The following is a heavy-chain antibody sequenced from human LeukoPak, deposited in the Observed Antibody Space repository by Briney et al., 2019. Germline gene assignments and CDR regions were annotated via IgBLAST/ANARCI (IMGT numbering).Heavy chain of an antibody. CDR2: IYYSGST. Sequence: SETLSLTCTVSGGSISSSSYYWGWIRQPPGKGLEWIGSIYYSGSTYYNPSLKSRVTISVDTSKNQFSLKLSSVTAADTAVYYCARRKFLTGYPEHHDYWGQGTLVTVFS. V-gene: IGHV4-39*01. CDR3: ARRKFLTGYPEHHDY. D-gene: IGHD3-9*01. CDR1: GGSISSSSYY. J-gene: IGHJ4*02.